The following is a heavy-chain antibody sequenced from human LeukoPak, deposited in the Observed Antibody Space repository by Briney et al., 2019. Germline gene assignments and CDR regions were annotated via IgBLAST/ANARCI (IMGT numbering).Heavy chain of an antibody. J-gene: IGHJ5*02. CDR1: GGSFSGYY. CDR2: INHSGST. V-gene: IGHV4-34*01. CDR3: ARHGSRGVMDKGWFDP. Sequence: PSETLSLTCAVYGGSFSGYYWSWIRQPPGKGLEWIGEINHSGSTNYNPSLKSRVTISVDTSKNQFSLKLSSVTAADTAVYYCARHGSRGVMDKGWFDPWGQGTLVTVSS. D-gene: IGHD3-10*01.